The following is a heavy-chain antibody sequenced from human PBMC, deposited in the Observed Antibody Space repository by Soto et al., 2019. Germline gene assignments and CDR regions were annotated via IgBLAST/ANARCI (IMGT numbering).Heavy chain of an antibody. Sequence: ASVKVSCKASGYTFTGYYIHWMRQAPGQGLHWMAWINPITGATKYAQSFQGRVIVTRDMSTSTAYMELTSLISNDTAVYYCVRGGYGDYLHHWGQGSLVTVSS. CDR3: VRGGYGDYLHH. V-gene: IGHV1-2*02. J-gene: IGHJ1*01. CDR1: GYTFTGYY. CDR2: INPITGAT. D-gene: IGHD4-17*01.